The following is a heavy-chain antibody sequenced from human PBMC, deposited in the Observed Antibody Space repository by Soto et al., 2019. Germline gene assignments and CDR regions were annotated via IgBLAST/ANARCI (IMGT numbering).Heavy chain of an antibody. CDR3: ARGGASSKWLDP. V-gene: IGHV4-59*01. CDR2: IYYSGNT. Sequence: PXATLSLICTVSGGSISSYYGSWIRQPPGKGLEWIGSIYYSGNTNYNPSLKSRVTISVDTSKNQFFLQLSSVTVADTAVYYCARGGASSKWLDPWGQGTLVTVSS. J-gene: IGHJ5*02. CDR1: GGSISSYY. D-gene: IGHD3-10*01.